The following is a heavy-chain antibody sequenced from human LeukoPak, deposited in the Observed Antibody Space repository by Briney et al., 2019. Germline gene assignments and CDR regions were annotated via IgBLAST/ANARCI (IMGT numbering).Heavy chain of an antibody. V-gene: IGHV3-48*03. CDR1: GSTFSSYE. Sequence: GGFLRLSCAASGSTFSSYEMNWVRQAPGKGLEWVSYISSSGSTIYYADSVEGRFTISRDNAKNSLYLQMNSLRAEDTAVYYCAKDPIRGVISNFDYWGQGTLVTVSS. CDR3: AKDPIRGVISNFDY. CDR2: ISSSGSTI. D-gene: IGHD3-10*01. J-gene: IGHJ4*02.